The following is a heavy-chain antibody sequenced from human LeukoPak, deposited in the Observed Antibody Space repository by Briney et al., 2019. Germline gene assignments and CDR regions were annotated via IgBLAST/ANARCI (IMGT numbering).Heavy chain of an antibody. CDR2: IRYDGSNK. CDR3: AKGLTGGYSYGYGIDY. D-gene: IGHD5-18*01. CDR1: GFTFSDYY. Sequence: GGSLRLSCAASGFTFSDYYMGWIRQAPGKGLEWVAFIRYDGSNKYYADSVKGRFTISRDNSKNTLYLQMNSLRAEDTAVYYCAKGLTGGYSYGYGIDYWGQGTLVTVSS. V-gene: IGHV3-30*02. J-gene: IGHJ4*02.